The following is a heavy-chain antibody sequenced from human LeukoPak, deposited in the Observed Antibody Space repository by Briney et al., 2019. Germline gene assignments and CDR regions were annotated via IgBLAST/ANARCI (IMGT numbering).Heavy chain of an antibody. J-gene: IGHJ4*02. CDR3: ARDGHYYASGSHYFDY. CDR2: INPSGGSA. Sequence: ASVKVSCKASGYTFTSYYMHWVRQAPGQGLEWMGIINPSGGSATYAQKFQGSVTMTRDTSTSTVYMELSSLRSEDTAVYYCARDGHYYASGSHYFDYCGQGTLVTVSS. D-gene: IGHD3-10*01. V-gene: IGHV1-46*01. CDR1: GYTFTSYY.